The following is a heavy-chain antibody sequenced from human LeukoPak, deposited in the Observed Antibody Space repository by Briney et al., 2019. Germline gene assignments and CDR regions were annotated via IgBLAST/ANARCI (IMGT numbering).Heavy chain of an antibody. Sequence: SETLSLTCTVSGGSISSSSYYWGWIHQPPGKGLEWIGSIYYSGSTYYNPSLKSRVTISVDTSKNQFSLKLSSVTAADTAVYYCARLSGAIFGVVITLYYFDYWGQGTLVTVSS. CDR2: IYYSGST. V-gene: IGHV4-39*01. CDR1: GGSISSSSYY. D-gene: IGHD3-3*01. J-gene: IGHJ4*02. CDR3: ARLSGAIFGVVITLYYFDY.